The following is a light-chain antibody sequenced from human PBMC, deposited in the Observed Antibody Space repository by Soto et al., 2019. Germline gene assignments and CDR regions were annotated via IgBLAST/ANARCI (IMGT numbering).Light chain of an antibody. CDR1: SSNIRAGYD. CDR2: ANN. CDR3: CSYAGSYTYV. Sequence: QSVLTQPPSVSGAPGQRVSISCTGSSSNIRAGYDVHWYQHLPGTAPKLLIYANNNRPSGVPDRFSGSKSGNTASLTISGLQAEDEADYYCCSYAGSYTYVFGTGTKVTVL. J-gene: IGLJ1*01. V-gene: IGLV1-40*01.